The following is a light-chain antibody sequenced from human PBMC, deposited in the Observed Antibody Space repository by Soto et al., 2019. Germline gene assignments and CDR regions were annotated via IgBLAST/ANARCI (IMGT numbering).Light chain of an antibody. CDR3: QQRSTWPLT. CDR2: DAS. CDR1: QSVGTY. Sequence: EIVLTQSPATLSLSPGERASLSCRASQSVGTYLAWYQQKPGQAPRLLIYDASSRAVGVAPRFRGSGSGTDSTLTIAYVEPEDFAVYYCQQRSTWPLTFGGGTRVEF. J-gene: IGKJ4*01. V-gene: IGKV3-11*01.